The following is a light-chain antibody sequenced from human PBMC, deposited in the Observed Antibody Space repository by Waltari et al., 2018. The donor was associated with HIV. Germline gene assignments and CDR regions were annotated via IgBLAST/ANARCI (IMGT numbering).Light chain of an antibody. Sequence: QSVLTQPPSVSAAPAHSVTIPRSATRSNIGHTHVSCYHQGPGKTPKGVSYDNNKRPPGIPDRFSGSKSGTSATLAITGLQTGDEADYDCGAWDGGLSAGVFGGGTKLTVL. V-gene: IGLV1-51*01. CDR3: GAWDGGLSAGV. CDR1: RSNIGHTH. J-gene: IGLJ3*02. CDR2: DNN.